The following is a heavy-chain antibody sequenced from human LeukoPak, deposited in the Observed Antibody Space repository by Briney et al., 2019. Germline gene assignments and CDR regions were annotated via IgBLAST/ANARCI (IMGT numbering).Heavy chain of an antibody. CDR3: ARGDAYYDYVWGSSLGAFDI. V-gene: IGHV1-46*01. J-gene: IGHJ3*02. Sequence: GASVKVSCKASGYTFTSYYMHWVRQAPGQGLEWMGIINPSGGSTSYAQKFQGRVTMTRDTSISTACMELSRLRSDDTAVYYCARGDAYYDYVWGSSLGAFDIWGQGTMVTVSS. CDR1: GYTFTSYY. CDR2: INPSGGST. D-gene: IGHD3-16*01.